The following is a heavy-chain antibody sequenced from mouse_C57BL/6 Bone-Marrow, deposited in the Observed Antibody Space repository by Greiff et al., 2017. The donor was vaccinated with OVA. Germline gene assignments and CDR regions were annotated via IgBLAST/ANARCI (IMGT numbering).Heavy chain of an antibody. V-gene: IGHV2-2*01. J-gene: IGHJ3*01. Sequence: VKLMESGPGLVQPSQSLSITCTVSGFSLTSYGVHWVRQSPGKGLEWLGVICSGGSTDYNADFISRLSISTDNSKSHVFFKMNSLQADDTAIYYCARNGDFSWFAYWGQGTLVTVSA. CDR2: ICSGGST. D-gene: IGHD2-13*01. CDR3: ARNGDFSWFAY. CDR1: GFSLTSYG.